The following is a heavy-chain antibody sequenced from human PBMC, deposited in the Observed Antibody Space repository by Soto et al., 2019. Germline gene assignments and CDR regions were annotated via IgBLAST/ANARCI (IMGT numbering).Heavy chain of an antibody. V-gene: IGHV3-30*19. D-gene: IGHD3-16*01. J-gene: IGHJ1*01. Sequence: QVQLVESGGGVVQPGTSLRVSCVGSGFTFRSYVIHWVRQAPGKGLEWVALTSYDGSDKYYDDSVRGRFTISRDNSRNTVDLQMDSLRLEDTALYYCARWGTTGGLDVWGQGTLVCVSS. CDR2: TSYDGSDK. CDR3: ARWGTTGGLDV. CDR1: GFTFRSYV.